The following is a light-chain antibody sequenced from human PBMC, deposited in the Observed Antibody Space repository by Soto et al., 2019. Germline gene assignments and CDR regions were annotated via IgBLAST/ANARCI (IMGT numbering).Light chain of an antibody. CDR1: NSDVGGYNY. J-gene: IGLJ2*01. V-gene: IGLV2-8*01. CDR2: EVS. CDR3: SSYAGSDDLV. Sequence: QSVLTQPPSASGSPGQSVTISCTGTNSDVGGYNYFSWYQQHPGKAPKLMIYEVSKRPSGVPDRFSGSKSGNTASLTVSGLQAEDEADYYCSSYAGSDDLVFGGGTKLTVL.